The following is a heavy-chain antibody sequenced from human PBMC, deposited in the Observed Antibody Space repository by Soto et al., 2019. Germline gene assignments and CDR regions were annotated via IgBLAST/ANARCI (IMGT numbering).Heavy chain of an antibody. D-gene: IGHD6-13*01. CDR2: IWYDGSIK. Sequence: GGSLRLSCAASGFTFSSYGMHWVRQAPGKGLEWVAVIWYDGSIKYYADSLKGRFTISRDNSKNTLYLQMNILRAEDTAVYYCAREFGAAAGTATVYGYYGMDVWGQGTTVTVSS. V-gene: IGHV3-33*01. J-gene: IGHJ6*02. CDR3: AREFGAAAGTATVYGYYGMDV. CDR1: GFTFSSYG.